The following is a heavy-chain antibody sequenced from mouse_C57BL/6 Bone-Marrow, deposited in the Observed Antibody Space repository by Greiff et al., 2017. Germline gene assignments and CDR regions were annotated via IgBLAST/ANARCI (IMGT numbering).Heavy chain of an antibody. J-gene: IGHJ4*01. CDR3: VRHDDGYLYYYAMDY. Sequence: GGGLVQPKGSLKLSCAAPGFSFNTYAMNWVRQAPGKGLEWVARIRSKSNNYATYYADSVKDRFTISRDDSESMLYLQMNNLKTEDTAMYYCVRHDDGYLYYYAMDYWGQGTSVTVSS. CDR1: GFSFNTYA. V-gene: IGHV10-1*01. CDR2: IRSKSNNYAT. D-gene: IGHD2-3*01.